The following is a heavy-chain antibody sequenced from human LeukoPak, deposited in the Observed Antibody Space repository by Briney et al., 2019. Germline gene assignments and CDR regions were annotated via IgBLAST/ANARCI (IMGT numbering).Heavy chain of an antibody. J-gene: IGHJ4*02. CDR1: GFTFSSYW. CDR2: IKEDGSEK. CDR3: ARGGASSAVTLFDY. Sequence: GGSLRLSCVASGFTFSSYWMTWVRQAPGKGLEWVANIKEDGSEKEYVDSVKGRFTIFRDNAKNSVYLQINSLRAEDTAVYYCARGGASSAVTLFDYWGQGTLVTVSS. D-gene: IGHD6-19*01. V-gene: IGHV3-7*01.